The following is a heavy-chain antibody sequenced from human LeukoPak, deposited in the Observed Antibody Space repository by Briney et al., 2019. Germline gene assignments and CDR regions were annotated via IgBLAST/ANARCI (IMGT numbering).Heavy chain of an antibody. CDR3: ARQGGQWLAESAFDI. J-gene: IGHJ3*02. D-gene: IGHD6-19*01. Sequence: GESLKISCKGSGYSFTSYWIGWVRQMPGKGLEWMGIIYPGDSDTRYSPSFQGQVTISADKSISTAYLQWSGLKASDTAMYYCARQGGQWLAESAFDIWGQGTMVTVSS. V-gene: IGHV5-51*01. CDR1: GYSFTSYW. CDR2: IYPGDSDT.